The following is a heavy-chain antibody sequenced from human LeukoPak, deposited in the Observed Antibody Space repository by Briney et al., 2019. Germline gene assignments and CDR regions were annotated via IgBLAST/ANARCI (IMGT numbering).Heavy chain of an antibody. V-gene: IGHV4-59*01. Sequence: SETLSLTCTVSGGSISSYYWSWIRQPPGKGLEWIGYIYYSGSTNYNPSLKSRVTISVDTSKNQFSLKLSSVTAADTAVYYCARDGEWRYGMGVWGQGTTVTVSS. CDR3: ARDGEWRYGMGV. J-gene: IGHJ6*02. CDR1: GGSISSYY. D-gene: IGHD7-27*01. CDR2: IYYSGST.